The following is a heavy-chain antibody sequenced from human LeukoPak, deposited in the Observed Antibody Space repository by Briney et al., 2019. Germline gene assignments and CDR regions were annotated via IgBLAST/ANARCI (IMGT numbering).Heavy chain of an antibody. J-gene: IGHJ4*02. CDR3: ARDLPDCSSTSCPTDY. CDR1: GGTFSSYA. D-gene: IGHD2-2*01. V-gene: IGHV1-69*13. CDR2: IIPIFGTA. Sequence: ASVKVSCKASGGTFSSYAISWVRQAPGQGLEWMGGIIPIFGTANYAQKFQGRVTITADESTSTAYMELRSLRSDDTAVYYCARDLPDCSSTSCPTDYWGQGTLVTVSS.